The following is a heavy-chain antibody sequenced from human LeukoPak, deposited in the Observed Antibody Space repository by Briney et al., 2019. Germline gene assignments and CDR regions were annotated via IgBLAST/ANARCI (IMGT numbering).Heavy chain of an antibody. J-gene: IGHJ4*02. CDR1: GYTFTGYY. CDR3: ARGPPPSYYYDSSGHDY. D-gene: IGHD3-22*01. V-gene: IGHV1-18*04. CDR2: ISAYNGNT. Sequence: GASVKVSCKASGYTFTGYYMHWVRQAPGQGLEWMGWISAYNGNTNYAQKLQGRVTMTTDTSTSTAYMELRSLRSDDTAVYYCARGPPPSYYYDSSGHDYWGQGTLVTVSS.